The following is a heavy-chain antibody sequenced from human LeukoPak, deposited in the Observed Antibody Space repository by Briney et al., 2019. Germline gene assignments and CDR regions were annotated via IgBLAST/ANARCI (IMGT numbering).Heavy chain of an antibody. V-gene: IGHV4-34*01. CDR2: INHSGST. Sequence: SETLSLTCAVYGGSFSGYYWSWIRQPPGKGLEWIGEINHSGSTYYNPSLKSRVTISVDTSKNQFSLKLSSVTAADTAVYYCAREGIEYSSSSYAFDIWGQGTMVTVSS. J-gene: IGHJ3*02. CDR1: GGSFSGYY. D-gene: IGHD6-6*01. CDR3: AREGIEYSSSSYAFDI.